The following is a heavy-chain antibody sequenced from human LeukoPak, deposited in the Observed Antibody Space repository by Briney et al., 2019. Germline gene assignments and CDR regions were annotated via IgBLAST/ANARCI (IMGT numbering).Heavy chain of an antibody. J-gene: IGHJ5*02. V-gene: IGHV3-11*01. CDR2: ISSSGSTI. CDR1: GSTFSDYY. Sequence: GGSLRLSCAASGSTFSDYYMSWIRQAPGKGLEWVSYISSSGSTIYYADSVKGRFTISGDNAKNSLYLQMNSLRAEDTAVYYCARVIAAAGRLFDPWGQGTLVTVSS. D-gene: IGHD6-13*01. CDR3: ARVIAAAGRLFDP.